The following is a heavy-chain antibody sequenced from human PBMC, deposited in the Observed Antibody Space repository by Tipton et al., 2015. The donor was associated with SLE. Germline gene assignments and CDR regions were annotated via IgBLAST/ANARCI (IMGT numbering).Heavy chain of an antibody. Sequence: TLSLTCTVSRGSISSSGYHWTWIRQFPGKGLEWIGNIYSSGTTYYNPAFNSRIVLSVDTSNNRFSLKVLSVTAADTAVYYCARSVRRGSYMDVWGKGTKVTVSS. CDR2: IYSSGTT. J-gene: IGHJ6*03. CDR3: ARSVRRGSYMDV. D-gene: IGHD3-10*01. CDR1: RGSISSSGYH. V-gene: IGHV4-31*03.